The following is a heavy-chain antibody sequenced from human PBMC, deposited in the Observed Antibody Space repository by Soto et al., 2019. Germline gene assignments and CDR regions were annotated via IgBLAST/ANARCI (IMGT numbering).Heavy chain of an antibody. CDR3: ARELGSGTFDY. Sequence: GGSLRLSCAASGFTFSSYAMHWVRQAPGKGLEYVSAISSNGGSTYYANSVKGRFTISRDNSKNTLYLQMGSLRAEDMAVYYCARELGSGTFDYWGQGTLVTVSS. CDR1: GFTFSSYA. CDR2: ISSNGGST. J-gene: IGHJ4*02. D-gene: IGHD3-10*01. V-gene: IGHV3-64*01.